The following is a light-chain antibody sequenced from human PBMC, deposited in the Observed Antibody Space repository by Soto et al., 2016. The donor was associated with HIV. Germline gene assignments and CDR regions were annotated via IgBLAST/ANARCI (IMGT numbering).Light chain of an antibody. V-gene: IGKV1-8*01. Sequence: AIRMIQSPSSLSASTGDRVTITCRASQIISSYLAWYQQKPGKAPKLLIYAASTLQSGVPSRFSGSGSGTDFTLTISSLQSEDFATYYCQQYYSYPRTFGQGPRWKSN. CDR3: QQYYSYPRT. CDR2: AAS. J-gene: IGKJ1*01. CDR1: QIISSY.